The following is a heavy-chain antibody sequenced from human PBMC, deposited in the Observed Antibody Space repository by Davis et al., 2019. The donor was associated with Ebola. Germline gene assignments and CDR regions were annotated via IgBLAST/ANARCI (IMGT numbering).Heavy chain of an antibody. CDR3: ARFERRTEAGEGRDY. Sequence: GESLKIPCSVSGYTIRSYAMNWVRQAPGKGLEWVADISYDGNQKYYAGSVKGQFTISRDNSKNTLYLQMNSLRAEDTAVYYCARFERRTEAGEGRDYWGQGTLVTVSS. CDR1: GYTIRSYA. D-gene: IGHD6-19*01. J-gene: IGHJ4*02. CDR2: ISYDGNQK. V-gene: IGHV3-30-3*01.